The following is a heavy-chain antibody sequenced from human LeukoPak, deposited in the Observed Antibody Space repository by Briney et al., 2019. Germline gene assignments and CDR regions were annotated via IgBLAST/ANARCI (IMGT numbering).Heavy chain of an antibody. CDR3: ARYSGSYYYFDC. CDR2: MNPNSGNT. J-gene: IGHJ4*02. D-gene: IGHD1-26*01. V-gene: IGHV1-8*03. Sequence: ASVKVSCKASGYTFTSYDINWVRQATGQGLEWMGWMNPNSGNTGYAQKFQGRVTITRNTSISTAYMELSSLRSEDTAVYYCARYSGSYYYFDCWGQGTLVTVSS. CDR1: GYTFTSYD.